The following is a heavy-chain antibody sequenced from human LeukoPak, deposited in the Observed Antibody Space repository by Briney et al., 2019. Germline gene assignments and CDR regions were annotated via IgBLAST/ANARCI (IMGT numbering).Heavy chain of an antibody. CDR1: GFTFSSYG. J-gene: IGHJ3*02. CDR2: ISYDGSNK. CDR3: AKPALPSQDAFDI. V-gene: IGHV3-30*18. D-gene: IGHD2-2*01. Sequence: GRSLRLSCAASGFTFSSYGMHWVRQAPGKGLEWVAVISYDGSNKYYADSVKGPFTISRDNSKNTLYLQMNSLRAEDTAVYYCAKPALPSQDAFDIWGQGTMVTVSS.